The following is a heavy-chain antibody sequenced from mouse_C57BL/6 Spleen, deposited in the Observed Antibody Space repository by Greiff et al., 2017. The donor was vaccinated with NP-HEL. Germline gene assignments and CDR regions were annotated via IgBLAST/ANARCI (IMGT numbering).Heavy chain of an antibody. Sequence: EVKLMESGGGLVQPGGSLKLSCAASGFTFSDYGMAWVRQAPRRGPEWVAFISNLAYSIYYADTVTGRFTISRENAKNTLYLEMSSLRSEDTAMYYCARVISDGYPAWFAYWGQGTLVTVSA. CDR2: ISNLAYSI. CDR1: GFTFSDYG. J-gene: IGHJ3*01. V-gene: IGHV5-15*01. D-gene: IGHD2-3*01. CDR3: ARVISDGYPAWFAY.